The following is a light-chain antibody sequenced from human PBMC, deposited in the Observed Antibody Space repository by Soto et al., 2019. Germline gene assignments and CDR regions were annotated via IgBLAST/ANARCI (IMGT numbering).Light chain of an antibody. CDR2: GAS. CDR3: QHYYGTSPIT. J-gene: IGKJ5*01. V-gene: IGKV3-20*01. CDR1: QSVSIR. Sequence: DILLTQSPGTVSLSPGERPTLYCRASQSVSIRLAWYQHKSGQAPRLLISGASNRATGMPDRFSGSGSGTDFTLTVSRLEPEDFALYYCQHYYGTSPITFGQGTRLEI.